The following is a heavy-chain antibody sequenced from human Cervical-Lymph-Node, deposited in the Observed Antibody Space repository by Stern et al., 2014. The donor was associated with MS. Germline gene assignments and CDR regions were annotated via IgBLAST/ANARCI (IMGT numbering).Heavy chain of an antibody. Sequence: VQLVQAGAEVKEPGASVKVSCTASGYTFTDYNIQWVRQAPGPGLEWMGMCIHDVGLTAYAPKFRGRVTMTRDKSTATVYMELNSLRSEDTAVYFCARVAPTVGAAYWGQGTLVTVSS. CDR2: CIHDVGLT. CDR3: ARVAPTVGAAY. D-gene: IGHD1-26*01. J-gene: IGHJ4*02. CDR1: GYTFTDYN. V-gene: IGHV1-46*01.